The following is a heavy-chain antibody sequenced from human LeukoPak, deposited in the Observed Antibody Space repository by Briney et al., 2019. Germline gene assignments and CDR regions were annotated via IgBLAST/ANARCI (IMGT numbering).Heavy chain of an antibody. Sequence: PSETLSLTCTVSGGSISSYYWSWIRQPPGKGLEWIGYIYYSGSTNYNPSLKSRVTISVDTSKNQFSLKLSSVTAADTAVYYCARMVGGSYYSGFDYWGQGTLVTVSS. CDR3: ARMVGGSYYSGFDY. V-gene: IGHV4-59*12. D-gene: IGHD1-26*01. CDR2: IYYSGST. J-gene: IGHJ4*02. CDR1: GGSISSYY.